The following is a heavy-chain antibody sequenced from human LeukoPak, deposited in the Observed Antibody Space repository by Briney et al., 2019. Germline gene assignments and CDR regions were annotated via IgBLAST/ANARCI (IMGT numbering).Heavy chain of an antibody. CDR3: ARHGYCSGGSCPPFGMDV. V-gene: IGHV4-59*08. Sequence: SETLSLTCTVSGGSISSYYWSWFRQPPGKGLEWIGYIYYSGSTNYNPSLKSQVTISVDTSKNQFSLKLSSVTAADTAVYYCARHGYCSGGSCPPFGMDVWGQGTTVTVSS. CDR1: GGSISSYY. CDR2: IYYSGST. J-gene: IGHJ6*02. D-gene: IGHD2-15*01.